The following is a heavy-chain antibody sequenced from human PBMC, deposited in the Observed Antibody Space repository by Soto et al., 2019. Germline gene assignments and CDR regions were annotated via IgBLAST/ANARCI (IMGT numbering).Heavy chain of an antibody. Sequence: SETLSLTCTVSGGSISSGCYYWSWIRQHPGKGLEWIGYIYYSGSTYYNPSLKSRVTISVDTSKNQFSLKLSSVTAADTAAYYCARSGYSYGPNPLLYWGQGTLVTVSS. CDR3: ARSGYSYGPNPLLY. D-gene: IGHD5-18*01. CDR1: GGSISSGCYY. J-gene: IGHJ4*02. CDR2: IYYSGST. V-gene: IGHV4-31*03.